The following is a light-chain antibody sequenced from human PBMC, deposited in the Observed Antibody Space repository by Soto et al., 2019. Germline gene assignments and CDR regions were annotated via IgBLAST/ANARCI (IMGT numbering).Light chain of an antibody. V-gene: IGKV2-24*01. CDR2: KTS. Sequence: DIVLPQTPLSSPFTLGQPASISCKSSQSLAYSDGNIYVNWLQQRPGQPPRLLIYKTSNRFSGVPHRFSGSGAGTDFTLKISTLEAEDVGVYYCVEASLLPHAFGQGTKVEIK. CDR1: QSLAYSDGNIY. CDR3: VEASLLPHA. J-gene: IGKJ1*01.